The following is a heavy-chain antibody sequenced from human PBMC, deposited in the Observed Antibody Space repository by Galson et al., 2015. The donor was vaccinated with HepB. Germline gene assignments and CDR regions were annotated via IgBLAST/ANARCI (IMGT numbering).Heavy chain of an antibody. CDR2: ISGSGGST. D-gene: IGHD6-19*01. V-gene: IGHV3-23*01. CDR1: GFTFSSYA. Sequence: SLRLSCAASGFTFSSYAMSWVRQAPGKGLEWVSAISGSGGSTYYADSVKGRFTISRDNSKNTLYLQMNSLRAEDTAVYYCAKDRGDGDSSGWYPPSYYFDYWGQGTLVTVSS. CDR3: AKDRGDGDSSGWYPPSYYFDY. J-gene: IGHJ4*02.